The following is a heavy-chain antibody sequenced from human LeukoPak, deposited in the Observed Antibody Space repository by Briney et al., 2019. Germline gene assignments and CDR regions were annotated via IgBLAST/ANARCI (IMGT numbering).Heavy chain of an antibody. J-gene: IGHJ4*02. CDR2: IIPIFGTA. V-gene: IGHV1-69*05. Sequence: GSSVKVSCKASGGTFSSYAISWVRQAPGQGLGWMGGIIPIFGTANYAQKFQGRVTITTDESTSTAYMELSSLRAEDTAVYYCARASSSGYYFSLAPDYWGQGTLVTVSS. D-gene: IGHD3-22*01. CDR1: GGTFSSYA. CDR3: ARASSSGYYFSLAPDY.